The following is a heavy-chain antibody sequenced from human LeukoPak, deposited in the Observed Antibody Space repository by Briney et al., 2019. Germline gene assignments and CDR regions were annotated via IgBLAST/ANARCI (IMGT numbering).Heavy chain of an antibody. CDR1: GYTFTSYG. J-gene: IGHJ4*02. V-gene: IGHV1-8*02. Sequence: GASVKVSCKASGYTFTSYGISWVRQALGQGLEWMGWMNPDSGNTGYAQKFQGRVTMTRDTSINTAYMELHSLRSEDTAVYYCARGYSPTLRTTGNDYWGQGTLVTVSS. D-gene: IGHD1-1*01. CDR3: ARGYSPTLRTTGNDY. CDR2: MNPDSGNT.